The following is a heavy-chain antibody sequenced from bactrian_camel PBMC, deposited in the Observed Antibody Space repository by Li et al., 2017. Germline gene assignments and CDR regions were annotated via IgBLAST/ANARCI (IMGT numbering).Heavy chain of an antibody. CDR3: AKGYSDSA. V-gene: IGHV3S40*01. Sequence: DVQLVESGGGLVQPGGSLRLSCAASGFPFSSYYMSWVRQAPGKGLEWVSAINSGGGGTEYADPVKGRFTISRDNAKNTLYLQLNSLKTEDTAIYYCAKGYSDSARGQGTQVTVS. J-gene: IGHJ4*01. CDR1: GFPFSSYY. D-gene: IGHD2*01. CDR2: INSGGGGT.